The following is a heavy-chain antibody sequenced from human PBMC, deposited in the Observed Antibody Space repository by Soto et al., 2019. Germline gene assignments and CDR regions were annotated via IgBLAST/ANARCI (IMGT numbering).Heavy chain of an antibody. CDR1: GASIGGFY. V-gene: IGHV4-4*07. D-gene: IGHD1-1*01. J-gene: IGHJ5*02. Sequence: SETLSLTCTVSGASIGGFYWIWIRKSAGKGLEWIGRIYATVTTDYNPSRKSRVMMSVDTSKKQFSLKLRSVTAADTAVYYCVRDGTKTLRDWFDPWGQGISVTVSS. CDR2: IYATVTT. CDR3: VRDGTKTLRDWFDP.